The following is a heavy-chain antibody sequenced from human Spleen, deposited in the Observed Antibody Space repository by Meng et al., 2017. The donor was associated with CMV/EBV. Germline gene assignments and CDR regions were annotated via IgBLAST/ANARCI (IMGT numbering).Heavy chain of an antibody. D-gene: IGHD3-9*01. V-gene: IGHV1-69*04. J-gene: IGHJ5*02. Sequence: ASGGTCSSYAMSWIRQPPGQGLEWMGRIIPILGIANYAQKFQGRVTITADKSTSTAYMELSSLRSEDTAVYYCAGGSYDILTAPLGTWGQGTLVTVSS. CDR1: GGTCSSYA. CDR3: AGGSYDILTAPLGT. CDR2: IIPILGIA.